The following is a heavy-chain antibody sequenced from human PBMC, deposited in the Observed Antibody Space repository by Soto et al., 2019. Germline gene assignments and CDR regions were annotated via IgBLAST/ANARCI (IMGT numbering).Heavy chain of an antibody. Sequence: SETLSLTCAVSGGSISSSNWWSWVRQPPGKGLEWIGEIYHSGSTNYNPSLKSRVTISVDKSKNQFSLKLSSVTAADTAVYYCARDGRQLLSFTGVFDYWGQGTLVTVSS. V-gene: IGHV4-4*02. CDR2: IYHSGST. D-gene: IGHD2-2*01. J-gene: IGHJ4*02. CDR1: GGSISSSNW. CDR3: ARDGRQLLSFTGVFDY.